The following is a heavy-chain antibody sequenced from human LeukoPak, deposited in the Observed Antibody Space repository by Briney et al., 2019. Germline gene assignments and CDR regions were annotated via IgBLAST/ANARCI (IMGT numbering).Heavy chain of an antibody. Sequence: SVNVSCKASGGTFSSYAISWVRQTPGQGLEWMGGIIPIFGTANYAQKFQGRVTITADESTSTAYMELSSLRSEDTAVYYCARDGSRDGYNYPYWGQGTLVTVSS. CDR3: ARDGSRDGYNYPY. V-gene: IGHV1-69*13. J-gene: IGHJ4*02. CDR2: IIPIFGTA. D-gene: IGHD5-24*01. CDR1: GGTFSSYA.